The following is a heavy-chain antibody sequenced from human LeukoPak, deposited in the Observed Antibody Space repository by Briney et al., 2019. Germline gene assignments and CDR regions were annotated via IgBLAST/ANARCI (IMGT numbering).Heavy chain of an antibody. V-gene: IGHV1-3*01. CDR1: GYTFTSYA. D-gene: IGHD6-13*01. Sequence: ASVKVSCKASGYTFTSYAMHWVRQAPGQRLEWMGWINAGNGDTKYSQKFQGRVTITRDTSASTAYMELSSLRSEDTAVYYCAGHLYSSSWPEYFQHWGQGTLVTVSS. J-gene: IGHJ1*01. CDR2: INAGNGDT. CDR3: AGHLYSSSWPEYFQH.